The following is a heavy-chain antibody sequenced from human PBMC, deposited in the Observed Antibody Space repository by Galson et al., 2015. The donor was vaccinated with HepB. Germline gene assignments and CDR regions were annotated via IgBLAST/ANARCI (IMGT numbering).Heavy chain of an antibody. CDR3: AAPDYYFMDV. CDR1: GFTFSSYY. Sequence: SLRLSCAAPGFTFSSYYMHWVRQAPGKGLVWVSRISSDGSNTKYADSVKGRFTISRDNAKNTLYLQMNSLRVEDTGVYYCAAPDYYFMDVWGTGTTVTVSS. J-gene: IGHJ6*03. V-gene: IGHV3-74*03. CDR2: ISSDGSNT.